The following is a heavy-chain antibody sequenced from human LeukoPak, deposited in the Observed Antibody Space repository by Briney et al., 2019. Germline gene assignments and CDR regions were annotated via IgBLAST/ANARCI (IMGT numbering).Heavy chain of an antibody. V-gene: IGHV4-30-4*01. J-gene: IGHJ4*02. D-gene: IGHD3-22*01. CDR3: ARESPHYYDSSGYNYFDY. CDR1: GGSISSGDYY. CDR2: IHYSGST. Sequence: SETLSLTCTVSGGSISSGDYYWSWIRQPPGKGLEWIGYIHYSGSTYYNPSLKSRVTISVDTSKNQFSLKLSSVTAADTAVYYCARESPHYYDSSGYNYFDYWGQGTLVTVSS.